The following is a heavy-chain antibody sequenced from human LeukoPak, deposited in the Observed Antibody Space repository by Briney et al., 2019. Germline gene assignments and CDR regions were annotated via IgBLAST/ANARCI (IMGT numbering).Heavy chain of an antibody. V-gene: IGHV1-8*03. D-gene: IGHD1-1*01. CDR1: GYTFTSYD. J-gene: IGHJ5*02. CDR3: ARGPSGWFDP. Sequence: ASVKVSCKASGYTFTSYDIKWVRQGTGQGVEGMGWMNPNSGNTGYAQKFQGRVTITRNTSISTAYMELSSLRSEDTAVYYCARGPSGWFDPWGQGTLVTVSS. CDR2: MNPNSGNT.